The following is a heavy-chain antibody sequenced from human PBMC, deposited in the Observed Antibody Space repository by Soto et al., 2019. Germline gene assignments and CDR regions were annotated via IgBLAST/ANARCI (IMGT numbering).Heavy chain of an antibody. CDR1: GFTFDSYW. CDR2: IKQDGGQT. V-gene: IGHV3-7*01. J-gene: IGHJ6*02. Sequence: GGSLRLSCAASGFTFDSYWMTWVRQAPGKGLEWVAHIKQDGGQTYYVDSVKGRFTISRDNAKTSLYLQMNSLRAEDTSVYFCARGGNGYENWPPYYYYGMDVWGQGTTVTVSS. D-gene: IGHD5-12*01. CDR3: ARGGNGYENWPPYYYYGMDV.